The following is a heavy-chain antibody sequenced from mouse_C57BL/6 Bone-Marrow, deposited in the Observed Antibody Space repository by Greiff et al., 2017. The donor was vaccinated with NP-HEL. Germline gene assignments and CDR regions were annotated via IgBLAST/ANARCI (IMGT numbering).Heavy chain of an antibody. J-gene: IGHJ2*01. Sequence: EVKVVESGGGLVQPGGSMKLSCAASGFTFSDAWMDWVRQSPEKGLEWVAEIRNKANNHATYYAESVKGRFTISRDDSKSSVYLQMNSFRAEDTGIYDCTLSTGYSKRDYWGQGTTLTVSS. V-gene: IGHV6-6*01. D-gene: IGHD2-5*01. CDR3: TLSTGYSKRDY. CDR1: GFTFSDAW. CDR2: IRNKANNHAT.